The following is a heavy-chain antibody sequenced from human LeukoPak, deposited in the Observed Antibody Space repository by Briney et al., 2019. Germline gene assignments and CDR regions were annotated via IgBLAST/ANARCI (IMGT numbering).Heavy chain of an antibody. CDR2: IYYSGST. CDR3: ARELPTAY. CDR1: GGSISNYY. D-gene: IGHD2-2*01. V-gene: IGHV4-59*01. J-gene: IGHJ4*02. Sequence: SETLSLTCTVSGGSISNYYWSWTRQPPGKGLEWIGYIYYSGSTNYNPSLKSRVTISVDTSKNQFSLKLSSVTAADTAVYYCARELPTAYWGQGTLVTVSS.